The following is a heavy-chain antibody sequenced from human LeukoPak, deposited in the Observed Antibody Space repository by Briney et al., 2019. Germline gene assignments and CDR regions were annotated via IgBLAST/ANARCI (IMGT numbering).Heavy chain of an antibody. CDR1: GFTFSGSA. V-gene: IGHV3-73*01. CDR2: IRSKANSYAT. D-gene: IGHD3-22*01. Sequence: PGGSLRLSCAASGFTFSGSAMHWVRQASGKGLEWVGRIRSKANSYATAYAASVKGRFTISRDDSKNTAYLQMNSLKTEDTAVYYCTRHGDYYDSSGYYIDAFDIWGQGTMVTVSS. CDR3: TRHGDYYDSSGYYIDAFDI. J-gene: IGHJ3*02.